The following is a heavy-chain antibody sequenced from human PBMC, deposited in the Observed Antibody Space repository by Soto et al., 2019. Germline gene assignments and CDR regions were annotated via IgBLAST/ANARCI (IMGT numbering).Heavy chain of an antibody. Sequence: QITLKESGPTLVKPTQTLTLTCTFSGFSLSTSGVGVGWIRQPPGKALEWLALIYWDDDKRYSPSLKSRLTITKDTSKNQVVLTMTNMDPVDTATYYCAPGGWGGPRGWFDPWGQGTLVTVSS. V-gene: IGHV2-5*02. CDR1: GFSLSTSGVG. CDR2: IYWDDDK. J-gene: IGHJ5*02. CDR3: APGGWGGPRGWFDP. D-gene: IGHD3-16*01.